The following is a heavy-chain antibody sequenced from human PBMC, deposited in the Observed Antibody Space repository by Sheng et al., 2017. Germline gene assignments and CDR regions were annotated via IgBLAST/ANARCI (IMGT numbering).Heavy chain of an antibody. V-gene: IGHV3-48*03. Sequence: PGGSLRLSCAASGFTFSNDEMNWVRQAPGKGLEWVSYISSSGSTIHYADSVKGRFTISRDNAKNSVYLQMSRLRAEDTAVYYCAFLMIRGLLRLDGGMDVWGQGTTVIVSS. CDR3: AFLMIRGLLRLDGGMDV. CDR2: ISSSGSTI. D-gene: IGHD3-10*01. CDR1: GFTFSNDE. J-gene: IGHJ6*02.